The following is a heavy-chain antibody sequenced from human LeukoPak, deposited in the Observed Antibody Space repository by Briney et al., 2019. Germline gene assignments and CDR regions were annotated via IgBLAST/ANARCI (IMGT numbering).Heavy chain of an antibody. D-gene: IGHD1-26*01. CDR3: ARDPVPWVGATTPPAFFDY. J-gene: IGHJ4*02. Sequence: ASVKVSCKASRYTFTGYYMHWVRQSPGQELEWMGWINPNVGVTNFAQKFQERVNMTRDTSISTVYMELRRLRYDDTAVYYCARDPVPWVGATTPPAFFDYGGQGTLVTVS. V-gene: IGHV1-2*02. CDR1: RYTFTGYY. CDR2: INPNVGVT.